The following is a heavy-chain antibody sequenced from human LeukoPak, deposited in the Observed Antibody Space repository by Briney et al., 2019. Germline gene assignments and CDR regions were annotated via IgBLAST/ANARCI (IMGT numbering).Heavy chain of an antibody. CDR1: GFTFSTYG. CDR3: ARGHVLLWFGGEYYFDY. CDR2: IKQDGSEK. D-gene: IGHD3-10*01. V-gene: IGHV3-7*03. J-gene: IGHJ4*03. Sequence: PGGSQRLSCAPSGFTFSTYGMTWARQAPGKGLGWGANIKQDGSEKYYVDYVKGRFTISRDNAKNSLYLQMNSLRAEDTAVYYCARGHVLLWFGGEYYFDYWGKGTTVTVSS.